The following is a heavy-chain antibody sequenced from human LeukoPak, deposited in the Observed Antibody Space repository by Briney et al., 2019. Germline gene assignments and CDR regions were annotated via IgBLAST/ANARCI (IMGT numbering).Heavy chain of an antibody. CDR2: INPNSGGT. V-gene: IGHV1-2*02. CDR1: GYTFTGHY. D-gene: IGHD1-26*01. J-gene: IGHJ4*02. Sequence: ASVKVSCKASGYTFTGHYIHWVRQAPGQGLEWMGWINPNSGGTKYAQKFQGRVTMTRDTSISTAYMELSRLRSDDTAVYSCARDYGFYSGLYFFDYWGQGTLVTVSS. CDR3: ARDYGFYSGLYFFDY.